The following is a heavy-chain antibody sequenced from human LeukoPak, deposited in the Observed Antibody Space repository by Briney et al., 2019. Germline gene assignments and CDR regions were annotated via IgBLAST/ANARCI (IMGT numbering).Heavy chain of an antibody. CDR3: AREYCDSTSCHPPYYPDY. J-gene: IGHJ4*02. CDR1: GGSISSYY. CDR2: IYTSGST. D-gene: IGHD2-2*01. Sequence: SETLSLTCTVSGGSISSYYWSWLRQPAGKGLEWLGRIYTSGSTNYNPSLKSRVTISVDTSKNQFSLNLSSVTAADTALYYCAREYCDSTSCHPPYYPDYWGQGTLVTVSS. V-gene: IGHV4-4*07.